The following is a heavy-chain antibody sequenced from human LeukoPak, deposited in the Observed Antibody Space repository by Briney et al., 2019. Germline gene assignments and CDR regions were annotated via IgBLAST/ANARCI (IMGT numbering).Heavy chain of an antibody. CDR1: GGPFSGYY. CDR2: INHSGST. J-gene: IGHJ5*02. V-gene: IGHV4-34*01. CDR3: ARGVVVVPAAIGWWFDP. D-gene: IGHD2-2*01. Sequence: SETLSLTCAVYGGPFSGYYWSWIRQPPGKGLEWIGEINHSGSTNYNPSLKSRVTISVDTSKNQFSLKLSSVTAADTAVYYCARGVVVVPAAIGWWFDPWGQGTLVTVSS.